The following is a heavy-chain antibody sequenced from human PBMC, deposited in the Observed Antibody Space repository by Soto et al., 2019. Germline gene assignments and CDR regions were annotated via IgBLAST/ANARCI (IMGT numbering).Heavy chain of an antibody. Sequence: SGPTLVNPTQTLTLTCTFSGFLLNTGGLGVGWIRQPPGKALEWLALIYWDGDKRYSPSLQSRLSITKDTSNNQVVLTMTNMDPVDTATYYCVHSRCGGDFLRYYAAHYYYGMDVWSQGNTVTVS. J-gene: IGHJ6*02. V-gene: IGHV2-5*02. CDR2: IYWDGDK. CDR1: GFLLNTGGLG. CDR3: VHSRCGGDFLRYYAAHYYYGMDV. D-gene: IGHD2-21*02.